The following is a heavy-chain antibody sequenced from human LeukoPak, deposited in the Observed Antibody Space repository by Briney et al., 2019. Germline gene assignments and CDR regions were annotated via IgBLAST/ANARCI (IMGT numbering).Heavy chain of an antibody. Sequence: PETLSLTCTVSGGPISSYYWSWIRQPAGEGLEWIGRIYISGSTNYNPSLKSRVTISVDTSKNQFSLKLSSVTAADTAVYFCARFSMLRGVDYWGQGTLVTVSS. D-gene: IGHD3-10*01. CDR1: GGPISSYY. CDR3: ARFSMLRGVDY. V-gene: IGHV4-4*07. CDR2: IYISGST. J-gene: IGHJ4*02.